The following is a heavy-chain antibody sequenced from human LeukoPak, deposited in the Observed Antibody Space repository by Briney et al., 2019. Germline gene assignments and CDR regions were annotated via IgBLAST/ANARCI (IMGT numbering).Heavy chain of an antibody. CDR3: ARGDYYDRRFDN. D-gene: IGHD3-22*01. CDR1: GFTFSTSW. Sequence: GGSLRLSCSASGFTFSTSWMNWVRQAPGKGLEGVADIKQDGSEKYYVDSVKGRFTISRDNAKNSLYLQLNSLRAEDTAVYYCARGDYYDRRFDNWGQGTLVTVSS. CDR2: IKQDGSEK. V-gene: IGHV3-7*02. J-gene: IGHJ4*02.